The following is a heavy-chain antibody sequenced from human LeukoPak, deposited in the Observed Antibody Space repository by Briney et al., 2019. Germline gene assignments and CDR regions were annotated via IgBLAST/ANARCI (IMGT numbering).Heavy chain of an antibody. J-gene: IGHJ5*02. CDR3: ARTPPMATISRGWFDP. CDR2: INHSGST. D-gene: IGHD5-24*01. V-gene: IGHV4-34*01. CDR1: GGSFSGYY. Sequence: PSETLSLTCAVYGGSFSGYYWSWIRQPPGKGLEWIGEINHSGSTSYNPSLKSRVTISVDTSKNQFSLKLSSVTAADTAVYYCARTPPMATISRGWFDPWGQGTLVTVSS.